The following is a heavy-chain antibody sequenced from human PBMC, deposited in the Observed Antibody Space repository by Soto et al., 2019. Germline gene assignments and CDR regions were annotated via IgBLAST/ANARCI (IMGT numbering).Heavy chain of an antibody. CDR1: GFTFNDFA. J-gene: IGHJ4*02. V-gene: IGHV3-23*01. Sequence: PGGSLRLSCAASGFTFNDFALSWVRQSPGKGLEWVSTIGAGGDDTYYADSVKGRFTISRDNSKNMVFLQMNGLGAGDTAVYYCARGIGTLGVGYYFDYWGQGAPVTVSS. D-gene: IGHD1-1*01. CDR2: IGAGGDDT. CDR3: ARGIGTLGVGYYFDY.